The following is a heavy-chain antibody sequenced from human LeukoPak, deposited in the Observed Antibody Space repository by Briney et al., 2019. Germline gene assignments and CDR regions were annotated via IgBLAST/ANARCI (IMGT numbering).Heavy chain of an antibody. CDR1: GFTFSSYA. D-gene: IGHD6-13*01. CDR2: ISGSGGST. J-gene: IGHJ3*02. V-gene: IGHV3-23*01. CDR3: AICGGSIAAAGMQAFDI. Sequence: GGSLRLSCAASGFTFSSYAMSWVRQAPGKGLEWVSAISGSGGSTYYADSVKGRFTISRDNSKNTLYLQMNSLRAEDTAVYYCAICGGSIAAAGMQAFDIWGQGTMVTVSS.